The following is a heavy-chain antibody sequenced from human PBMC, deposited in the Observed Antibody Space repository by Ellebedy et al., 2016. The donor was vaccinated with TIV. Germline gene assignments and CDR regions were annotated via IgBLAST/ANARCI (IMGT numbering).Heavy chain of an antibody. Sequence: ASVKVSCXASGGTFSSYAINWVRQATGQGLEWMGWMNPNSGNTGYAQKFQGRVTMTRNTSISTAYMELSSLRSEDTAVYYCARGPRNYYGSGSYPDYWGQGTLVTVSS. J-gene: IGHJ4*02. V-gene: IGHV1-8*02. CDR3: ARGPRNYYGSGSYPDY. D-gene: IGHD3-10*01. CDR1: GGTFSSYA. CDR2: MNPNSGNT.